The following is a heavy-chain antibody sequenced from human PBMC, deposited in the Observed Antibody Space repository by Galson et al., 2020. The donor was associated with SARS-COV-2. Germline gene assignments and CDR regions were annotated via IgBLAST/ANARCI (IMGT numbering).Heavy chain of an antibody. CDR2: IGTAGDT. Sequence: GESLKISCAASGFTFSSYDMHWVRQATGKGLEWVSAIGTAGDTYYPGSVKGRFTISRENAKNSLYLQMNSLRAGDTAVYYCARGNLEVVVAAPRLRYYYYMDVWGKGTTVTVSS. J-gene: IGHJ6*03. D-gene: IGHD2-15*01. CDR3: ARGNLEVVVAAPRLRYYYYMDV. V-gene: IGHV3-13*01. CDR1: GFTFSSYD.